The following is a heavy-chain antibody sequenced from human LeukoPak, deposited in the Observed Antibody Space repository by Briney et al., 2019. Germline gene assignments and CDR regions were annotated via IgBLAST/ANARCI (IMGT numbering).Heavy chain of an antibody. V-gene: IGHV4-59*01. CDR2: IYYSGST. J-gene: IGHJ2*01. D-gene: IGHD3-3*01. CDR3: ARGSYDFWSGYYRFWYFDL. CDR1: GVSISSYY. Sequence: PSETLSLTCTVSGVSISSYYWSWIRQPPGKGLEWIGYIYYSGSTNYNPSLKSRVTISVDTSKNQFSLKLSSVTAADTAVYYCARGSYDFWSGYYRFWYFDLWGRGTLVTVSS.